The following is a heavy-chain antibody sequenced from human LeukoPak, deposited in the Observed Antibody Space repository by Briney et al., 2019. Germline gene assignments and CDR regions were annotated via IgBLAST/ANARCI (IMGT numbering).Heavy chain of an antibody. Sequence: GASVKVSYKVSGFTLADLSMHWVRQAPGKGLEWVRGFDRKNGDTIYAQRFRGRVTLTEDTSTGTAYMDLSSLSADDTAVYYCATGVFCATTTCPGYQHYYYFMDVWGKGTTVTVPS. D-gene: IGHD2-2*01. CDR2: FDRKNGDT. J-gene: IGHJ6*03. V-gene: IGHV1-24*01. CDR3: ATGVFCATTTCPGYQHYYYFMDV. CDR1: GFTLADLS.